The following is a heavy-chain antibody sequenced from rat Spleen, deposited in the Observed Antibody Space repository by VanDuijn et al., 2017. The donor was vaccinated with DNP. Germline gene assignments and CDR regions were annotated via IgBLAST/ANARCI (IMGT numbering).Heavy chain of an antibody. J-gene: IGHJ2*01. CDR3: ARNYYDGSYYLDN. CDR2: ISPSGGNT. Sequence: EVQLVESGGGLVQPGRSLKLSCAASGFTFSNYDMAWVRQAPTKGLEWVASISPSGGNTDYRDSVKGRFTVSRDNAKSSLYLKMDSLRAEDTATYYCARNYYDGSYYLDNWGQGVMVTVSS. CDR1: GFTFSNYD. D-gene: IGHD1-12*02. V-gene: IGHV5-25*01.